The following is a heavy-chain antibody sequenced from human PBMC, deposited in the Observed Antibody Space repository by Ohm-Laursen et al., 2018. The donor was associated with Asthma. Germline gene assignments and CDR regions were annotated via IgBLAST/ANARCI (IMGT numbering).Heavy chain of an antibody. D-gene: IGHD1-26*01. CDR1: GFTFSSYA. J-gene: IGHJ6*02. CDR3: ARDANQVGATRYYYGMDV. CDR2: ISYDGSNK. Sequence: SLRLPCTASGFTFSSYAMHWVRQAPGKGLEWVAVISYDGSNKYYADSVKGRFTISRDNSKNTLYLQMNSLRAEDTAVYYCARDANQVGATRYYYGMDVWGQGTTVTVSS. V-gene: IGHV3-30-3*01.